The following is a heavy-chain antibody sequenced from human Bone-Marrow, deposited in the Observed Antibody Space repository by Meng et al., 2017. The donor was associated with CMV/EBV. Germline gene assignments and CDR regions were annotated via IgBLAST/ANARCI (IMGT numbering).Heavy chain of an antibody. CDR1: GGTFSSYA. CDR3: ASTIFGVVHNWFDP. D-gene: IGHD3-3*01. Sequence: SGGTFSSYAISWVRQAPGQGLEWMGGIIPIFGTANYAQKFQGRVTITTDESTSTAYMELSSLRSEDTAVYYCASTIFGVVHNWFDPWGQGTLVTVSS. CDR2: IIPIFGTA. V-gene: IGHV1-69*05. J-gene: IGHJ5*02.